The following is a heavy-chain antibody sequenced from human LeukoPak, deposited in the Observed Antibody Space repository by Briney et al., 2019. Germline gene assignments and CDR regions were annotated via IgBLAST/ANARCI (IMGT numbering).Heavy chain of an antibody. J-gene: IGHJ4*02. Sequence: SETLSLTCTVSGGSISSSIYYWGCIRQPPGKGLEWIGSIYYSGSTYYNPSLKSRVTISVDTSKNQFSLKLSSVTAADTAVYYCARRRGGSSEVDFWGQGTVVTVS. CDR2: IYYSGST. CDR1: GGSISSSIYY. CDR3: ARRRGGSSEVDF. D-gene: IGHD6-6*01. V-gene: IGHV4-39*01.